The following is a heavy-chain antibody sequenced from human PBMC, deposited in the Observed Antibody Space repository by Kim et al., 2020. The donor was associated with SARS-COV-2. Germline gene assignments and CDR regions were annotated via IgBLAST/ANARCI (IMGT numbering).Heavy chain of an antibody. V-gene: IGHV1-69*13. CDR2: IIXIFGTA. Sequence: SVKVSCKASGGTFSSYAISWVRQAPGQGLEWMGGIIXIFGTANYAQKFQGRVTITADDSTSTAYMELSSLRSEDTAVYYCARDGSIAAAGSWFDPWGQGTRVTVSS. J-gene: IGHJ5*02. CDR1: GGTFSSYA. D-gene: IGHD6-13*01. CDR3: ARDGSIAAAGSWFDP.